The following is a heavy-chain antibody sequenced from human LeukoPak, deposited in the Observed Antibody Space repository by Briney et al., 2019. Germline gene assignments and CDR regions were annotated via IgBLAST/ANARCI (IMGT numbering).Heavy chain of an antibody. V-gene: IGHV3-74*01. J-gene: IGHJ4*02. CDR2: IDADGGSI. CDR3: AGATTGELAYYFDY. CDR1: GFTFSSYW. D-gene: IGHD3-16*02. Sequence: GGSLRLSCAASGFTFSSYWMHWVRQAPGKGLVWVSRIDADGGSINYADSVKGRFTISRDNAKNTLYLQMNSLRAEDTAVYYCAGATTGELAYYFDYWGQGTLVTVSS.